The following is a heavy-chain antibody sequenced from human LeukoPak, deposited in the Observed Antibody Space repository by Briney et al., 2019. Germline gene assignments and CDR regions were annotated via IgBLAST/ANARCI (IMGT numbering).Heavy chain of an antibody. CDR1: GGSISGYH. CDR2: IYYKGIT. V-gene: IGHV4-59*01. J-gene: IGHJ4*02. Sequence: SETLSLTCVVSGGSISGYHWSWIRQPPGKGLEWIGYIYYKGITNYNPSLKSRVTISLDTSKNQFSLKLSSVTAADTAVYYCARAPTKYSSSSEVWGQGTLVTVSS. CDR3: ARAPTKYSSSSEV. D-gene: IGHD6-6*01.